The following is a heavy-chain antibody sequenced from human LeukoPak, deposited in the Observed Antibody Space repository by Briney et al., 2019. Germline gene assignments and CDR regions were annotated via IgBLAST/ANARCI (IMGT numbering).Heavy chain of an antibody. J-gene: IGHJ4*02. CDR2: IYYSGST. CDR1: GGSISSSIYY. CDR3: ARREQQPYYFDY. Sequence: SETLSLTCTVSGGSISSSIYYWGWIRQPPGKGLEWIGSIYYSGSTYYNPSLKSRVTISVDTSKNQFSLELSSVTAADTAVYYCARREQQPYYFDYWGQGTLVTVSS. D-gene: IGHD6-13*01. V-gene: IGHV4-39*01.